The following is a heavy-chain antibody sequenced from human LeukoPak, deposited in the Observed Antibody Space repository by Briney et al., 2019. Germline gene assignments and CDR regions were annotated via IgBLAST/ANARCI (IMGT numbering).Heavy chain of an antibody. V-gene: IGHV3-66*01. CDR1: GFTVSSNY. J-gene: IGHJ4*02. CDR3: ARYRGKWLKPNTYYFDY. CDR2: IYSGGST. D-gene: IGHD5-24*01. Sequence: GGSLRLSCAASGFTVSSNYMSWVRQAPGKGLELVSVIYSGGSTYYADSVKGRFTISRDNSKNTLYLQMNSLRAEDTAVYYCARYRGKWLKPNTYYFDYWGQGTLVTVSS.